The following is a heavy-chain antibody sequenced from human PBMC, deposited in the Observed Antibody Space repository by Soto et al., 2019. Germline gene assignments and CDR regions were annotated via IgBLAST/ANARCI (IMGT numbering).Heavy chain of an antibody. CDR3: ARDCSSTSCYLDYYYYGMDV. Sequence: GASVKVSCKASGGTFSSYAISWVRQAPGQGXEWMGGIIPIFGTANYAQKFQGRVTITADESTSTAYMELSSLRSEDTAVYYCARDCSSTSCYLDYYYYGMDVWGQGTTVTVS. J-gene: IGHJ6*02. CDR2: IIPIFGTA. CDR1: GGTFSSYA. V-gene: IGHV1-69*13. D-gene: IGHD2-2*01.